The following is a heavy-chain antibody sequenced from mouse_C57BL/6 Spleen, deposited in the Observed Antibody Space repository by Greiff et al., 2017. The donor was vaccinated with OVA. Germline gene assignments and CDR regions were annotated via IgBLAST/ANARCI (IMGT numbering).Heavy chain of an antibody. CDR2: IWSGGST. CDR1: GFSLTSYG. Sequence: QVQLKQSGPGLVQPSQSLSITCTVSGFSLTSYGVHWVRQSPGKGLEWLGVIWSGGSTDYNAAFISRLSISKDNSTSQVFFKMNSLQADDTAIYYCARKGDYYGSRRVYAMDYWGQGTSVTVSS. D-gene: IGHD1-1*01. CDR3: ARKGDYYGSRRVYAMDY. V-gene: IGHV2-2*01. J-gene: IGHJ4*01.